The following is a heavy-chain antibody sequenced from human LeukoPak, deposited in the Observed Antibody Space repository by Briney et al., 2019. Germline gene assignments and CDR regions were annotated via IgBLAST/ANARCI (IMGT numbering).Heavy chain of an antibody. CDR3: ARDTGYYDSSGYSPDY. D-gene: IGHD3-22*01. CDR1: GFTFSSYG. Sequence: GGSLRLSCAASGFTFSSYGMHWVRQAPGKGLEWVAVIWYDGSNKYYAVSVKGRFTISRDNSKNTLYLQMNSLKAEDTAVYYCARDTGYYDSSGYSPDYWGQGTLVTVSS. J-gene: IGHJ4*02. V-gene: IGHV3-33*01. CDR2: IWYDGSNK.